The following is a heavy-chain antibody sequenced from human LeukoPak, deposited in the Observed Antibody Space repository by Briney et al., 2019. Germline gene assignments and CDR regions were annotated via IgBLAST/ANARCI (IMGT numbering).Heavy chain of an antibody. J-gene: IGHJ3*01. CDR2: IYSGGAI. V-gene: IGHV3-53*01. Sequence: GGSLRLSCAASGFSIRTYYMSWVRQVPGKGLEWVSVIYSGGAIRYADSVKGRFTFSRDNFKDTLNLQMNSLRADDTAVYYCVRAVHHNFYSDSSGYYGDAFDVWGQGTVVTVSS. D-gene: IGHD3-22*01. CDR1: GFSIRTYY. CDR3: VRAVHHNFYSDSSGYYGDAFDV.